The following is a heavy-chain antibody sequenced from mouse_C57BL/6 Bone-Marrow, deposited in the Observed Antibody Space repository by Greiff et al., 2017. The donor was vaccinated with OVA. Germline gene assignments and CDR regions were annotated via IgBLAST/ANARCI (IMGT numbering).Heavy chain of an antibody. CDR3: TTRGSSAYWYFDV. J-gene: IGHJ1*03. CDR1: GFNITDDY. V-gene: IGHV14-4*01. D-gene: IGHD1-1*01. Sequence: VQLQQSGAELVRPGASVKLSCTASGFNITDDYMHWVKQRPEQGLEWIGWIDPENGDTKYASKFQGKATITADTSSNTAYLQLSSLTSEDTAVYYCTTRGSSAYWYFDVWGTGTTLTVSS. CDR2: IDPENGDT.